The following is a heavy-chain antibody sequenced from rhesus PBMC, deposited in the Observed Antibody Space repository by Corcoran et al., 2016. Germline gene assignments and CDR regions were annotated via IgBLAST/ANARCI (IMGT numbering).Heavy chain of an antibody. D-gene: IGHD3-16*01. V-gene: IGHV4S7*01. CDR2: IYGSSGNT. Sequence: QVQLQESGPGLVKPSETLSLTCAVSGGSISDDYYWSWIRQPPGKGLEWIGYIYGSSGNTNYNPSLKNRVTISKVASKNQFSLKLSSVTAADTAVYYCARAYYYSGSYPYYGLDSWGQGVVVTVSS. CDR3: ARAYYYSGSYPYYGLDS. J-gene: IGHJ6*01. CDR1: GGSISDDYY.